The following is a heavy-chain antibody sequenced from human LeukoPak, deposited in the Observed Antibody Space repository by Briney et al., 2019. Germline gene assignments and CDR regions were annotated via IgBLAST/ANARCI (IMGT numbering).Heavy chain of an antibody. Sequence: SVKVSCKASGGTFSSYAISWVRQAPGQGLEWMGGIIPIFGTANYAQKFQGRVTITADKSTSTAYMELSSLRSEDTAVYYCARSLRAYYYDSSGRWWFDPWGQGTLVTVPS. V-gene: IGHV1-69*06. CDR1: GGTFSSYA. CDR2: IIPIFGTA. CDR3: ARSLRAYYYDSSGRWWFDP. J-gene: IGHJ5*02. D-gene: IGHD3-22*01.